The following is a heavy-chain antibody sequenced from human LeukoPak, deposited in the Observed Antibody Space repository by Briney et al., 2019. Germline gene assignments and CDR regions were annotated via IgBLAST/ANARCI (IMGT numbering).Heavy chain of an antibody. J-gene: IGHJ4*02. D-gene: IGHD1-26*01. V-gene: IGHV3-23*01. CDR2: INAAGENT. CDR1: GFTFNDFA. CDR3: AKDRLGPWSLRDFDY. Sequence: GGSLRPSCTVSGFTFNDFAMTWVRQAPGKGLEWVSTINAAGENTYYTDSVRGRFTISRDNSKNTLFLQMSSLRVEDAALYYCAKDRLGPWSLRDFDYWGQGVLVTVSS.